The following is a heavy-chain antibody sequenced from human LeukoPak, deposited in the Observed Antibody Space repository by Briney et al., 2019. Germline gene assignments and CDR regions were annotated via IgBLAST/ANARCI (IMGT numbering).Heavy chain of an antibody. CDR3: ARESHYYDSSGYYSGAFDI. CDR2: IYSGGST. V-gene: IGHV3-66*01. J-gene: IGHJ3*02. CDR1: GFTVSSNY. Sequence: GGSLRLSCAASGFTVSSNYMSWVRQAPGKGLEWVSVIYSGGSTYYADSVKGRFTISRDNSKNTLYLQMNSLRAEDTAVYYCARESHYYDSSGYYSGAFDIWGQGTMVTVSS. D-gene: IGHD3-22*01.